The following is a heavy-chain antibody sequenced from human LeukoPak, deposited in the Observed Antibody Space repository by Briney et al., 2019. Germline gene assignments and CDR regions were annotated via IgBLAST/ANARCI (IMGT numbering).Heavy chain of an antibody. J-gene: IGHJ4*02. V-gene: IGHV3-23*01. CDR2: ISGSGGGT. Sequence: GGSLRLSCSASGISFRSYAMYWVRQAPGKGLEWVSGISGSGGGTFYADSVKGRFTVSRDNSKNTLYLQMNSLRAEDTALYYCAKHAGSGWHSDLDYWGQGTLVTVSS. CDR1: GISFRSYA. D-gene: IGHD6-19*01. CDR3: AKHAGSGWHSDLDY.